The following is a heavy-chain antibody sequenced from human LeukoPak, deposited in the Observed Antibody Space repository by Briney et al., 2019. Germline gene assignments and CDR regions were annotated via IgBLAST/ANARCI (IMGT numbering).Heavy chain of an antibody. D-gene: IGHD5-18*01. J-gene: IGHJ4*02. CDR3: AKDWGNGYSYGGLDY. V-gene: IGHV3-9*03. Sequence: GSSQTLLCAACGYLYPQCHMLWVPGSRGEGLEGVCCYSWSSGNIVYADSVKGRFNISRDNDKNSLYLQMNSLRAEDMALYYCAKDWGNGYSYGGLDYWGQGTLVTVSS. CDR1: GYLYPQCH. CDR2: YSWSSGNI.